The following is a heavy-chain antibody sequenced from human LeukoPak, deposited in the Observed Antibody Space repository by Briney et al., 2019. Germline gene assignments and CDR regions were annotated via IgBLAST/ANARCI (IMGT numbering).Heavy chain of an antibody. CDR1: GFTFSSYA. CDR2: MSGSAYST. CDR3: ANGIPYYGSGFPFDY. Sequence: GGSLRLSCAASGFTFSSYAMSWVRQAPGKGLEWVSAMSGSAYSTYYADSVKGRFTISRDNSKNTLYLQMNSLRAEDTAVYYCANGIPYYGSGFPFDYWGQGTLVTVSS. J-gene: IGHJ4*02. V-gene: IGHV3-23*01. D-gene: IGHD3-10*01.